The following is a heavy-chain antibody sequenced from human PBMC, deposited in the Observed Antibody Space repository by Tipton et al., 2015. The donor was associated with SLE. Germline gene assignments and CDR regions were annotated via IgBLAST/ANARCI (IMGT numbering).Heavy chain of an antibody. J-gene: IGHJ5*02. Sequence: GLVKPSETLSLTCAVYGGSFSGYYWSWIRQPPGKGLEWIGEINHSGSTNYNPSLKSRVTISVDTSKNQFSLKLSSVTAADTAVYYCARGVITMGFDPWGQGTLVTVSS. CDR1: GGSFSGYY. D-gene: IGHD3-10*01. CDR3: ARGVITMGFDP. CDR2: INHSGST. V-gene: IGHV4-34*01.